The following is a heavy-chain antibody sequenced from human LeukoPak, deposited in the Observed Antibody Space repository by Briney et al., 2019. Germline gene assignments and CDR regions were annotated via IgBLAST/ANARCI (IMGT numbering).Heavy chain of an antibody. CDR1: GGSFSGYY. Sequence: PSETLPLTCAVYGGSFSGYYWSWIRQPPGKGLEWIGEINHSGSTNYNPSLKSRVTISVDTSKNQFSLKLSSVTAADTAVYYCASVLRYFDWLPYYFDYWGQGTLVTVSS. D-gene: IGHD3-9*01. V-gene: IGHV4-34*01. CDR3: ASVLRYFDWLPYYFDY. J-gene: IGHJ4*02. CDR2: INHSGST.